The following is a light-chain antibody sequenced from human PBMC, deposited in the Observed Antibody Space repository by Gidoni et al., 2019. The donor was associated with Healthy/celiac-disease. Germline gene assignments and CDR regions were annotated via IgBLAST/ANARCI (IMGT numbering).Light chain of an antibody. J-gene: IGKJ4*01. CDR1: QSVSSY. CDR2: DAS. CDR3: QQRSNWPPGLT. V-gene: IGKV3-11*01. Sequence: ELVLTQSPATLSLSPGERATLSCRASQSVSSYLAWYQQKPVQAPRLLIYDASNRATGSPARFSGSGSGTDFTLTISSLEPEDCAVYYCQQRSNWPPGLTFGGGTQVEIK.